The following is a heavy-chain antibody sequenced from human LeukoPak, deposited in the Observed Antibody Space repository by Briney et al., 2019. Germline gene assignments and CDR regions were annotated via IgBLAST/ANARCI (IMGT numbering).Heavy chain of an antibody. CDR3: ARDHYSSGYAFDI. J-gene: IGHJ3*02. V-gene: IGHV3-7*03. CDR2: IKQDGSEK. Sequence: GGSLRLSCAAPGFTFSSYWMSWVRQAPGKGLEWVANIKQDGSEKYYVDSVKGRFTISRDNAKNSLYLQMNSLRAEDTAVYYCARDHYSSGYAFDIWGQGTMVTVSS. D-gene: IGHD6-19*01. CDR1: GFTFSSYW.